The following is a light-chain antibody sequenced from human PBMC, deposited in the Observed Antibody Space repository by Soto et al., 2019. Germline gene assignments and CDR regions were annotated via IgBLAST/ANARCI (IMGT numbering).Light chain of an antibody. Sequence: DIQMTQSPSSLSASVGDRVTISCRASQTISTSLNWYQQKPGTAPRLLIYRASSLTSGVPPRFSGSGSGRDFTLTISSLRPEDIATYYCQQNYNSPPWTFGQGTKLEIK. CDR1: QTISTS. V-gene: IGKV1-39*01. J-gene: IGKJ1*01. CDR2: RAS. CDR3: QQNYNSPPWT.